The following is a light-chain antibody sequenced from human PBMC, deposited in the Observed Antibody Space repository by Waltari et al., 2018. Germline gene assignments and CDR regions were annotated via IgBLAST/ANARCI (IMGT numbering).Light chain of an antibody. J-gene: IGKJ1*01. CDR1: KSISSN. Sequence: EIVMTQSPATLSVSPGERATLSCRASKSISSNVAWYKQNPGQAPRLLIYGASTRATGVPARFSGNGSGTDFSLTISSLQSEDFAVYYCQQYNKWPRTFGQGTKVEIK. V-gene: IGKV3-15*01. CDR3: QQYNKWPRT. CDR2: GAS.